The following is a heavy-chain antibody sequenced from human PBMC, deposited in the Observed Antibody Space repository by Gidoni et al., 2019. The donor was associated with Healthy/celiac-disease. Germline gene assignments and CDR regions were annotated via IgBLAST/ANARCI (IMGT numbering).Heavy chain of an antibody. D-gene: IGHD3-10*01. CDR2: IKQDGSEK. J-gene: IGHJ4*02. CDR3: ARAISGYGSGWD. Sequence: EVQLVESGGGLVQPGGSMRLSCAASGFTFSSYCMSWVRQAPGKGLEWVANIKQDGSEKYYVDSVKGRFTISRDNAKNSLYLQMNSLRAEDTAVYYCARAISGYGSGWDWGQGTLVTVSS. CDR1: GFTFSSYC. V-gene: IGHV3-7*01.